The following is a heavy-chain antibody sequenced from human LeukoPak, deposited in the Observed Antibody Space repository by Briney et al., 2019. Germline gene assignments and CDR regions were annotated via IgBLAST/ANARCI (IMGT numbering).Heavy chain of an antibody. V-gene: IGHV1-2*06. J-gene: IGHJ4*02. Sequence: GASVKVSCKASGYTFTGYYMHWVRQAPGQGLEWMGRINPNSGGTNYAQKFQGRVTMTRDTSISTAYMELSRLRSDDTAVYYCARDFVYDYVWGSYRYNYFDYWGQGTLVTVSS. CDR1: GYTFTGYY. CDR2: INPNSGGT. CDR3: ARDFVYDYVWGSYRYNYFDY. D-gene: IGHD3-16*02.